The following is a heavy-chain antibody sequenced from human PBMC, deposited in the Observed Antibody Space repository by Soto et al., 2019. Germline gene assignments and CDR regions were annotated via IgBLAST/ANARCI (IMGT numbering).Heavy chain of an antibody. CDR2: IYADGST. CDR1: GFNVSNSY. D-gene: IGHD1-1*01. V-gene: IGHV3-53*01. J-gene: IGHJ2*01. Sequence: EVQVVESGGGLIQPGGSLRLSCAASGFNVSNSYINWVRQAPGKGLEWVSLIYADGSTFYTDSVRGRFIVSRDSSKNTVYCQMNSLSAEDTAVYYCARDWGGNTTPYWYFDLWGRGTLVTVSS. CDR3: ARDWGGNTTPYWYFDL.